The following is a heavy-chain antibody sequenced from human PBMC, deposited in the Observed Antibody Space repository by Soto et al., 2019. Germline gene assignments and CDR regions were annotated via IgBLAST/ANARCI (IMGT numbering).Heavy chain of an antibody. CDR3: VSQRNTGPTQAHFDY. Sequence: PSETLSLTCTVSGGSVTNSSNYWGWIRQSPGKGLEWIGSVYYRGRSYSKSSVKSRVTITVDTSKNRFPLSLNSVTASDTAVYFCVSQRNTGPTQAHFDYWGPGALVTVSS. CDR1: GGSVTNSSNY. J-gene: IGHJ4*02. CDR2: VYYRGRS. V-gene: IGHV4-39*01. D-gene: IGHD2-2*02.